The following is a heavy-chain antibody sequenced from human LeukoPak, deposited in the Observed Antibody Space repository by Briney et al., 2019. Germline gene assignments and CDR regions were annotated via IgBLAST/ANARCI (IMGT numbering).Heavy chain of an antibody. CDR3: ARGGSSRFGY. Sequence: TGGSLRLSCAASGFTFSSYWMSWVRQAPGKGLEWVANIKEGGSEKYYVESVKGRFTISRDNAKSSLFLQMNSLRGEDTAMYYCARGGSSRFGYWGQGTLVTVSS. D-gene: IGHD1-26*01. V-gene: IGHV3-7*01. CDR1: GFTFSSYW. CDR2: IKEGGSEK. J-gene: IGHJ4*02.